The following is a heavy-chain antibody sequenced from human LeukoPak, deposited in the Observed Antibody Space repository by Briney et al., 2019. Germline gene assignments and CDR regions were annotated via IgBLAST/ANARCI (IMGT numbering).Heavy chain of an antibody. J-gene: IGHJ2*01. D-gene: IGHD4-17*01. CDR1: GGSFSGYY. Sequence: SETLPLTCAVYGGSFSGYYWSWIRQPPGKGLEWIGEINHSGSTNYNPSLKSRVTISVDTSKNQFSLKLSSVTAADTAVYYCARGHGRRYWYFDLWGRGTLVTVSS. V-gene: IGHV4-34*01. CDR2: INHSGST. CDR3: ARGHGRRYWYFDL.